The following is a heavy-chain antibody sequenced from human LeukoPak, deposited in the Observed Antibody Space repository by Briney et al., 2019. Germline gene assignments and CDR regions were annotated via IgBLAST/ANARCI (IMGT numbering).Heavy chain of an antibody. CDR1: GFTFTGYA. D-gene: IGHD4/OR15-4a*01. CDR3: AKEIYGDPTGGRFQH. CDR2: ISGSGGST. J-gene: IGHJ1*01. V-gene: IGHV3-23*01. Sequence: GGSLRLSCAASGFTFTGYAMSWVRQVSGKGLEWVSVISGSGGSTYYADSVRGRFTISRDNSKNTLYLQMKSLRAEDTAVYYCAKEIYGDPTGGRFQHWGQGTLVTVSS.